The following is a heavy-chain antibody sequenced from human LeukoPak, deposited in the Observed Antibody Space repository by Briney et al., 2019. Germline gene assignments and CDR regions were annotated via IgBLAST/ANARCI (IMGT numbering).Heavy chain of an antibody. D-gene: IGHD6-13*01. CDR3: ARGVAAAGPFDY. V-gene: IGHV1-18*01. Sequence: ASVKVSCQASGYTFTHYGISRVRQAPGQGLEWMGWISAYNGNTNYAQKLQGRVTMTTDTSTSTAYMELRSLRSDDTAVYYCARGVAAAGPFDYWGQGTLVTVSS. CDR1: GYTFTHYG. CDR2: ISAYNGNT. J-gene: IGHJ4*02.